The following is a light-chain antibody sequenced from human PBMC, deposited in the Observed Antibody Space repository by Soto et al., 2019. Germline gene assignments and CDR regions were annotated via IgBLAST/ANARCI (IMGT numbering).Light chain of an antibody. V-gene: IGKV1-5*01. CDR2: DAS. CDR3: QQYNSDPLT. CDR1: QSISNW. Sequence: DIQMTQSPSTLSASVGDRVTITCRAGQSISNWLAWYQQKPGKAPKLLIYDASSLESGVPSRFSGSGSGTKFTLTISSLQPDDFATFYCQQYNSDPLTFGGGTKVDIK. J-gene: IGKJ4*01.